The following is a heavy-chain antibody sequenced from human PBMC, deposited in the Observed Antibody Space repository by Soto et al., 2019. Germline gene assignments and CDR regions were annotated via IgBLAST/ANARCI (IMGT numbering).Heavy chain of an antibody. CDR1: GGSFSGYY. CDR3: ARAAPRYCSGGSFYSGRAY. V-gene: IGHV4-34*01. D-gene: IGHD2-15*01. CDR2: INHSGST. J-gene: IGHJ4*02. Sequence: QVQLQQWGAGLLKPSETLSLTCAVYGGSFSGYYWSWIRQPPGKGLEWIGEINHSGSTNYNPSLKSRVTISVDTSKNQFSLKLSSVTAADTAVYYCARAAPRYCSGGSFYSGRAYWGQGTLVTVSS.